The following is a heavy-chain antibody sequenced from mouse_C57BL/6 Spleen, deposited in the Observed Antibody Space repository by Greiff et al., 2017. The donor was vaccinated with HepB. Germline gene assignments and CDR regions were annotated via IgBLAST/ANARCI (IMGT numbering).Heavy chain of an antibody. CDR1: GYAFSSSW. J-gene: IGHJ4*01. V-gene: IGHV1-82*01. D-gene: IGHD2-10*02. CDR3: ARSGYDRYAMDY. CDR2: IYPGDGDT. Sequence: VKLMESGPELVKPGASVKISCKASGYAFSSSWMNWVKQRPGKGLEWIGRIYPGDGDTNYNGKFKGKATLTADKSSSTAYMQLSSLTSEDSAVYFCARSGYDRYAMDYWGQGTSVTVSS.